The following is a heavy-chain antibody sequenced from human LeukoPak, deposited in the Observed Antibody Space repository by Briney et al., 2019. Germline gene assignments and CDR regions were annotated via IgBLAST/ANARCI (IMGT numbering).Heavy chain of an antibody. CDR2: INSDGSST. J-gene: IGHJ3*02. CDR1: GFTFSSYW. Sequence: GGSLRLSCAASGFTFSSYWMHWVRHAPGKGLVWVSRINSDGSSTSYADSVKGRFTISRDNAKNTLYLQMNSLRAEDTAVYYCARRSAAKDAFDIWGQGTMVTVSS. D-gene: IGHD6-25*01. V-gene: IGHV3-74*01. CDR3: ARRSAAKDAFDI.